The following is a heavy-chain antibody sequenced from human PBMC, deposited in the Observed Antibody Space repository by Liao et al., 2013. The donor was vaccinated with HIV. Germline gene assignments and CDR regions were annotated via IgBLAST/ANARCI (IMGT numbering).Heavy chain of an antibody. CDR3: ASQVSVGQHGWFDP. D-gene: IGHD6-13*01. CDR2: IYSSGTT. J-gene: IGHJ5*02. CDR1: NGSISSSFYY. Sequence: QVQLQESGPGLVKPSETVSLTCTVSNGSISSSFYYWGWIRQSPGKGLEYIGTIYSSGTTHYSPSLRSRVTISVHTSKNQFSLKLSSVTAADTAVYYCASQVSVGQHGWFDPWGQGTLVTVSS. V-gene: IGHV4-39*07.